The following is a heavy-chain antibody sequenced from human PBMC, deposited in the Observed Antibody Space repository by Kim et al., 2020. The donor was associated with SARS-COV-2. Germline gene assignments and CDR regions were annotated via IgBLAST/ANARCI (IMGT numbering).Heavy chain of an antibody. CDR3: AREIEIFGVVNWFDP. D-gene: IGHD3-3*01. Sequence: KFQGRFTITADESTSTAYMELSRLRSEDTAVYYCAREIEIFGVVNWFDPWGQGTLVTVSS. V-gene: IGHV1-69*01. J-gene: IGHJ5*02.